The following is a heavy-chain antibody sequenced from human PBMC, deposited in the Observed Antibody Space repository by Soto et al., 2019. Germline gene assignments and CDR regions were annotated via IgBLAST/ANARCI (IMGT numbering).Heavy chain of an antibody. CDR3: AHRVLRTVFGLVTTTAIYFDF. D-gene: IGHD3-3*01. Sequence: QITLNESGPTVVRPTETLTLTCSFSGFSLTTSGVGVGWIRQSPGKDPEWLALIYWDDDKRYNASLKSRLTTTKDTSKSQVVLTVSDLYPTDTATYYCAHRVLRTVFGLVTTTAIYFDFWGQGTPVAVSS. CDR1: GFSLTTSGVG. CDR2: IYWDDDK. J-gene: IGHJ4*02. V-gene: IGHV2-5*02.